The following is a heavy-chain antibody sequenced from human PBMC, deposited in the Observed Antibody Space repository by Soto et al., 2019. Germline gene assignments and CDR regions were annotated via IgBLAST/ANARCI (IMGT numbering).Heavy chain of an antibody. CDR3: AREFVTTGAFDI. V-gene: IGHV1-8*01. J-gene: IGHJ3*02. D-gene: IGHD4-4*01. CDR2: MNPNSGNT. CDR1: GYTFTIYD. Sequence: ASVKVSCKASGYTFTIYDINWVRQATGQGLEWMGWMNPNSGNTGYAQKFQGRVTMTRNTSISTAYMELSSLRSEDTAVYYCAREFVTTGAFDIWGQGTMVTVSS.